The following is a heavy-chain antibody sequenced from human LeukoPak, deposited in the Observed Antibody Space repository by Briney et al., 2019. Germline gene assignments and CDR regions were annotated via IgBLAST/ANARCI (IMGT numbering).Heavy chain of an antibody. D-gene: IGHD1-14*01. V-gene: IGHV1-18*01. Sequence: GASVKVSCKASNYTFTSYGISWVRQAPGQGLEWMAWINAYNGDTNYAQKLQGRVTLTTETSTSTAYMELRSLRSDDTAVYYCATFPPDLYYFDYWGQGTLVTVSS. CDR1: NYTFTSYG. CDR2: INAYNGDT. CDR3: ATFPPDLYYFDY. J-gene: IGHJ4*02.